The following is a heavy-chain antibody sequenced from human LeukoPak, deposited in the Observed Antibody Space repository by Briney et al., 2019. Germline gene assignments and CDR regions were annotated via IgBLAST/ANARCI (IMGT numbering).Heavy chain of an antibody. D-gene: IGHD2-2*01. CDR2: INHSGST. V-gene: IGHV4-34*01. CDR3: ARRTYCSSISCYHRTRGYYYFDY. Sequence: SETLSLTCAVYGGSFSGYYWSWIRQPPGKGLEWIGEINHSGSTNYNPSLKSRVTISVDTSKNQFSLKLSSVTAADTAVYYCARRTYCSSISCYHRTRGYYYFDYWGQGTLVTVSS. CDR1: GGSFSGYY. J-gene: IGHJ4*02.